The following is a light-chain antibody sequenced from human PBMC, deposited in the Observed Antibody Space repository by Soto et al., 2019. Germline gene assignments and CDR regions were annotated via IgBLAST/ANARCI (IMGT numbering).Light chain of an antibody. CDR3: MQGTYWPPT. Sequence: DVVMTQSPLSLPVTLGQPASISCRSSQSIVYSDGQAYLSWFQQRPGQSPRRLIYRASNRDSGVXDXXSASGSGTDFTLQIDRVEAEDVGIYYCMQGTYWPPTFGRGTRVEIK. V-gene: IGKV2-30*01. J-gene: IGKJ1*01. CDR2: RAS. CDR1: QSIVYSDGQAY.